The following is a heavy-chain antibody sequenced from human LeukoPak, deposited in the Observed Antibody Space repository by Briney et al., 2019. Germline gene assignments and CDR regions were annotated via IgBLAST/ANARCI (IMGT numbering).Heavy chain of an antibody. Sequence: GASVKVSCKSSGYTFTSYDIDWVRQASGQGLEGVGWMNPNSGNTGYAQKFQDRVTMTRHTSISTAYMELSSLRSEDTAVYYSARTTITMIALFYYWGQGTLVTVSS. CDR3: ARTTITMIALFYY. J-gene: IGHJ4*02. CDR1: GYTFTSYD. CDR2: MNPNSGNT. D-gene: IGHD3-22*01. V-gene: IGHV1-8*01.